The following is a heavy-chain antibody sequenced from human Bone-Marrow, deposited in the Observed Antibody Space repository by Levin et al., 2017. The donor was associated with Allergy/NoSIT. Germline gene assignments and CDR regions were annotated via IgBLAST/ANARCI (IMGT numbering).Heavy chain of an antibody. CDR2: INTNTGNP. Sequence: ASVKVSCKASGYTFTSYAMNWVRQAPGQGLEWMGWINTNTGNPTYAQGFTGRFVFSLDTSVSTAYLQICSLKAEDTAVYYCARDPIPRYSSSGYRSDYWGQGTLVTVSS. CDR1: GYTFTSYA. D-gene: IGHD6-13*01. CDR3: ARDPIPRYSSSGYRSDY. J-gene: IGHJ4*02. V-gene: IGHV7-4-1*01.